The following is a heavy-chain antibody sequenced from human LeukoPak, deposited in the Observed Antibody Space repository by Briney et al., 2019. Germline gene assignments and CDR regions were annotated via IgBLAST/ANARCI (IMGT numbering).Heavy chain of an antibody. V-gene: IGHV4-34*01. J-gene: IGHJ5*02. D-gene: IGHD1-1*01. CDR3: ARARRWNAAVEGWWFDP. CDR2: INHSGST. CDR1: GGSFSGYY. Sequence: ETLSLTCAVYGGSFSGYYWSWIRQPPGKGLEWIGEINHSGSTNYNPSLKSRVTISVDTSKNQFSLKLSSVTAADTAVYYCARARRWNAAVEGWWFDPWGQGTLVTVSS.